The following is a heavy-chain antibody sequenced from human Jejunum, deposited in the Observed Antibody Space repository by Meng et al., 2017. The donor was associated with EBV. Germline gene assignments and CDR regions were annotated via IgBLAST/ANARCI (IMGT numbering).Heavy chain of an antibody. V-gene: IGHV7-4-1*02. CDR3: ASDISTATFGY. D-gene: IGHD2-21*02. Sequence: QVQLVPFGAELKKPGASVKVYCKACGYTCRRYAMNWVRQAPGQGLEWMGWINTRTGNPAYAQGFTGRFVFSLDTSVSTAYLQISSLKAEDTAVYYCASDISTATFGYWGQGTLVTVSS. CDR1: GYTCRRYA. J-gene: IGHJ4*02. CDR2: INTRTGNP.